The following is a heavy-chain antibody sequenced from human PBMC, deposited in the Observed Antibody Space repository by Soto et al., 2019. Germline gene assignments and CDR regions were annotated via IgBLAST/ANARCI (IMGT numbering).Heavy chain of an antibody. CDR1: GYTFTGHY. D-gene: IGHD5-18*01. J-gene: IGHJ4*02. V-gene: IGHV1-2*02. CDR2: INPNSGGS. CDR3: ARDRRGYTYGPSFDY. Sequence: ASVKVSCKASGYTFTGHYIHWVRQAPGQGLEWINWINPNSGGSNYAQKFQGRVTMTRDTSINTAYMELTRLTSDDTAIYYCARDRRGYTYGPSFDYWGQGTLVTVSS.